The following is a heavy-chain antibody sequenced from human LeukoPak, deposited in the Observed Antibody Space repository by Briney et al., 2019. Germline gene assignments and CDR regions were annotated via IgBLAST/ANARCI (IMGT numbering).Heavy chain of an antibody. CDR1: GFSFSSYS. CDR3: ANCQFRDC. V-gene: IGHV3-23*01. Sequence: PGGSLRLSCAAPGFSFSSYSMTWVRQAPGKGLEWVSGISDSGGSTYYADSVKGRFTIYRDNSKNTVYLQMNSLRTDYTAIYYCANCQFRDCWREGTLVTVSS. CDR2: ISDSGGST. J-gene: IGHJ4*02.